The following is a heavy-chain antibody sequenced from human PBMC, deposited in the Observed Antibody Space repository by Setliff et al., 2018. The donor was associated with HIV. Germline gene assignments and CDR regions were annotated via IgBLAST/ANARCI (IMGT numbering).Heavy chain of an antibody. Sequence: GASVKVSCKASGYTFTSYYMHWVRQAPGQGLEWMGIINPSGGSTSYAQKFQGRVTMTRDTSTSTVYMELSSLRSEDTAVYYCARGLRSNFWSGKPRYYFDYWGQGTLVTVS. V-gene: IGHV1-46*01. CDR3: ARGLRSNFWSGKPRYYFDY. J-gene: IGHJ4*02. D-gene: IGHD3-3*01. CDR2: INPSGGST. CDR1: GYTFTSYY.